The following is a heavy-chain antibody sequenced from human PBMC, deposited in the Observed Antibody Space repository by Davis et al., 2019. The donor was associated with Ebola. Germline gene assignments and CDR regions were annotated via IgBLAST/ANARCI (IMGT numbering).Heavy chain of an antibody. Sequence: PGGSLRLSCAASGFTFSSYEMNWVRQAPGKGLEWVSYISSSGSTIYYADSVKGRFTISRDNAKNSLYLQMNSLRAEDTAVYYCARDTIRFLEWFFDYWGQGTLVTVSS. D-gene: IGHD3-3*01. CDR1: GFTFSSYE. V-gene: IGHV3-48*03. CDR2: ISSSGSTI. CDR3: ARDTIRFLEWFFDY. J-gene: IGHJ4*02.